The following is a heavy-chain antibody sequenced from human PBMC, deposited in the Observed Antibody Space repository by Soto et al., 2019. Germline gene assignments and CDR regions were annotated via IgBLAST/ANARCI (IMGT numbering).Heavy chain of an antibody. D-gene: IGHD3-3*01. J-gene: IGHJ6*03. CDR3: ARVGYDFWSGYCPISVRGYYYYYYMDV. CDR2: IKQDGSEK. Sequence: EVQLVESGGGLVQPGGSLRLSCAASGFTFSSYWMSWVRQAPGKGLEWVANIKQDGSEKYYVDSVKGRFTISRDNAKNSLYLQMNSLRGEDTAVYYCARVGYDFWSGYCPISVRGYYYYYYMDVWGKGTTVTVSS. CDR1: GFTFSSYW. V-gene: IGHV3-7*01.